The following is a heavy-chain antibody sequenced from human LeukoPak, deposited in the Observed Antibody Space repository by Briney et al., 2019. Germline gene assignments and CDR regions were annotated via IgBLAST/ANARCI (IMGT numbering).Heavy chain of an antibody. CDR1: GYTFTSYY. CDR3: ASFGEHIVVVTAIQNAFDI. V-gene: IGHV1-46*01. J-gene: IGHJ3*02. Sequence: ASVKVSCKASGYTFTSYYMHWVRQAPGQGLEWMGIINPSGGSTSYAQKFQGRVTMTRDTSTSTVYMELSSLRSEDTAVYYCASFGEHIVVVTAIQNAFDIWGQGTMVTVSS. D-gene: IGHD2-21*02. CDR2: INPSGGST.